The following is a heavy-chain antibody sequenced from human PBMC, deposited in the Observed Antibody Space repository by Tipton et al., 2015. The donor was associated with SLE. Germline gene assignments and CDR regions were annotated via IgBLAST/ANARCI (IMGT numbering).Heavy chain of an antibody. CDR2: IGFDGSDK. Sequence: SLRLSCAASGFTFTNFGIHWVRQAPGKGLEWVAFIGFDGSDKNYANSVKGRFTISRDNSKNTLYLQMNSLRAEDTAVYYCAKDLQSGFSFDSWGQGALVTVSS. D-gene: IGHD5-24*01. CDR3: AKDLQSGFSFDS. J-gene: IGHJ4*02. V-gene: IGHV3-30*02. CDR1: GFTFTNFG.